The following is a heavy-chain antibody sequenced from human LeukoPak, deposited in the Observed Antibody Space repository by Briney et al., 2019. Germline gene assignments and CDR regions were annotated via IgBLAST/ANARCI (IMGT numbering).Heavy chain of an antibody. D-gene: IGHD5-18*01. CDR3: AKGQVGYSYGYDAFDI. CDR1: GFTFSSYA. Sequence: PGGSLRLSCAASGFTFSSYAMHWVRQAPGKGLEWVSGISWNSGSIGYADSVRGRFTISRDNAKNSLYLQMNSLRAEDMALYYCAKGQVGYSYGYDAFDIWGQGTMVTVSS. V-gene: IGHV3-9*03. CDR2: ISWNSGSI. J-gene: IGHJ3*02.